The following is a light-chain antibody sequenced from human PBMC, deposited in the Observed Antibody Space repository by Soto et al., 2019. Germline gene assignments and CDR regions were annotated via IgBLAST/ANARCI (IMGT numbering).Light chain of an antibody. V-gene: IGLV1-44*01. CDR1: SSNIGSNT. CDR3: AAWDDNLNGVV. CDR2: SNN. Sequence: QPVLTQAPSASGTPGQRVTISCSGSSSNIGSNTVNWYQQLPGTAPKLLIYSNNQRPSGVPDRFSGSKSGTSASLAISGLQSEDEADYYCAAWDDNLNGVVFGGGTQLTVL. J-gene: IGLJ2*01.